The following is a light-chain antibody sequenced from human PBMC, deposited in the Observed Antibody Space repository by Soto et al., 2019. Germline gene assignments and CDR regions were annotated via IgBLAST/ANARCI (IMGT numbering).Light chain of an antibody. CDR1: SSDVGDYNS. CDR3: CSYLRGYPYL. CDR2: DVS. V-gene: IGLV2-11*01. J-gene: IGLJ1*01. Sequence: QSSLTQPRSVSGSPGQSVTVSCIGTSSDVGDYNSVSWYQQHPGKAPKLMIYDVSKRPSGVPDRFSGSKSGNTASLTISGLQAEDEADYYCCSYLRGYPYLLGTGTKVTV.